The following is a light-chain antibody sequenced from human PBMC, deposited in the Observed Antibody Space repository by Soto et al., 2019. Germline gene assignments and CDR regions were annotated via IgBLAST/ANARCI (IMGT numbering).Light chain of an antibody. J-gene: IGLJ1*01. CDR1: SSEVGGYNY. V-gene: IGLV2-14*01. Sequence: QSALTQPASVSGSPGPSITISCTGTSSEVGGYNYVSWYQQHPGKAPKPMIYEVSNRPSGVSNRFSGSKSGNTASLTISGLQAEDEADYYCSSYTGSSTPYVFGTGTKLTVL. CDR3: SSYTGSSTPYV. CDR2: EVS.